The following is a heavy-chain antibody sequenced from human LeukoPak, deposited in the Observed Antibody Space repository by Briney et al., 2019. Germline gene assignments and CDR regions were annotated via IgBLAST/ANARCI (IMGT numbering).Heavy chain of an antibody. CDR3: AREGGIAARPYYYYYGMDV. J-gene: IGHJ6*02. CDR2: ISSSGSTI. CDR1: GFTFSDYY. D-gene: IGHD6-6*01. Sequence: PGGSLRLSCAASGFTFSDYYMSWIRQAPGKGLEWVSYISSSGSTIYYADSVKGRFTISRDNAKNSLYLQMNSLRAEVTAVYYCAREGGIAARPYYYYYGMDVWGQGTTVTVSS. V-gene: IGHV3-11*01.